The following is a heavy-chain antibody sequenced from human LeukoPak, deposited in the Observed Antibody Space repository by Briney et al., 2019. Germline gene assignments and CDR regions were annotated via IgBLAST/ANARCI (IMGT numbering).Heavy chain of an antibody. Sequence: GASVKVSCKASGGTFSSYTISWVRQAPGQGLEWMGRIIPILGIANYAQKFQGRVTITADKSTSTAYMELSILRSEDTAVYYCARDLEAVAVAGKGYWGQGTLVTVSS. V-gene: IGHV1-69*04. CDR2: IIPILGIA. CDR1: GGTFSSYT. CDR3: ARDLEAVAVAGKGY. J-gene: IGHJ4*02. D-gene: IGHD6-19*01.